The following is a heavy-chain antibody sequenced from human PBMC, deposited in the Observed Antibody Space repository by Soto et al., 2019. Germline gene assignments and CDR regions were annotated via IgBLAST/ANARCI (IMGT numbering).Heavy chain of an antibody. CDR2: IHYSGST. J-gene: IGHJ4*01. Sequence: TLSLPCTVSGGSISNGGDYWNGIRQHPGKGLEWIGYIHYSGSTWYNPSLESRVTISVDTSKDQFSLKLRSVTAADTAVYYRARVPGSASYAAYYFDSCGQRTLVTFSS. CDR3: ARVPGSASYAAYYFDS. CDR1: GGSISNGGDY. V-gene: IGHV4-31*03. D-gene: IGHD3-10*01.